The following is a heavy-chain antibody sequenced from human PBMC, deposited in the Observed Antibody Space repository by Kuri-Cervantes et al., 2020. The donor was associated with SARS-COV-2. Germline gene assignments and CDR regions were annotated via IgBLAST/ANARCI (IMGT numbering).Heavy chain of an antibody. Sequence: GESLKISCAASGFTVSSNYTSWVRQAPGKGLEWVSVIYSGGSTYYADSVKGRFTISRDNSKNTLYLQMNSLRAEDTAVYYCARLVDIVVVPAAQRGWFDPWGQGTLVTVSS. CDR3: ARLVDIVVVPAAQRGWFDP. CDR2: IYSGGST. CDR1: GFTVSSNY. D-gene: IGHD2-2*01. J-gene: IGHJ5*02. V-gene: IGHV3-53*05.